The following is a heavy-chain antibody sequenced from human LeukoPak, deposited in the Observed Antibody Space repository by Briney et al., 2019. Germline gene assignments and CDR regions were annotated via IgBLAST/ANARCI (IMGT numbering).Heavy chain of an antibody. CDR2: IKQDGSET. CDR3: AGGTGWLIDH. J-gene: IGHJ4*02. V-gene: IGHV3-7*04. Sequence: PGGSLRLSCVTSGFIFSNYWMNWVRQAPGKGLEWVANIKQDGSETYYVDAVKGRFTISRDNARNSLSLQMNSLRDEDTAVYFRAGGTGWLIDHWGQGTLVAGSS. D-gene: IGHD6-19*01. CDR1: GFIFSNYW.